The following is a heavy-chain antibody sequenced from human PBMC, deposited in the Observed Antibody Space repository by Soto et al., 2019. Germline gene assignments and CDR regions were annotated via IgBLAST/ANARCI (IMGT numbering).Heavy chain of an antibody. CDR1: GYTFTSYD. J-gene: IGHJ4*02. D-gene: IGHD3-10*01. V-gene: IGHV1-8*01. CDR2: MNPNSGNT. CDR3: DGGYYSLAGSSPDY. Sequence: QVQLVQSGAEVKKPGASVKVSCKASGYTFTSYDINWVRQATGQGLEWMGWMNPNSGNTGYAQKFKGRATMTRNTTKTTAYMELSSLRSGDTAVYYGDGGYYSLAGSSPDYWGQGTLVTVSS.